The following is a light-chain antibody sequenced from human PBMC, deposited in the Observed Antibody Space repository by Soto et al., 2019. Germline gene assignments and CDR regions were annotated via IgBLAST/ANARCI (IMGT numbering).Light chain of an antibody. CDR2: GAS. Sequence: DIQMTQSPSSLSADVGDRVTITCRASQSLSDYLNWYQQKPGKAPHLLIHGASTLQSGVPSRFSGGGSGTEFTLAISSLQPEAFATYDGQHSYDVRLSFGGGTKV. CDR3: QHSYDVRLS. V-gene: IGKV1-39*01. J-gene: IGKJ4*01. CDR1: QSLSDY.